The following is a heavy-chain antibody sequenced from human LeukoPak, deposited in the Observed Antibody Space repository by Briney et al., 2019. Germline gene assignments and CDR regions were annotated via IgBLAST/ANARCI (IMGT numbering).Heavy chain of an antibody. CDR2: IRYDGSNK. J-gene: IGHJ6*03. V-gene: IGHV3-30*02. D-gene: IGHD2-15*01. Sequence: GGSLRLSCAASGFTFSSYGMHWVRQAPGKGLEWVAFIRYDGSNKYYADSVKGRFTISRDNSKNTLYLQMNSLRAEDTAVFYCAKDAWDCSGSRCPSYYYMDFWGKGTTVTVSS. CDR3: AKDAWDCSGSRCPSYYYMDF. CDR1: GFTFSSYG.